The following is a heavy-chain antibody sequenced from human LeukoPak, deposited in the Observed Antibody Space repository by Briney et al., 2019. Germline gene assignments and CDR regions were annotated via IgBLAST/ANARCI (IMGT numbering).Heavy chain of an antibody. Sequence: SVKVSCKASGGTFSSYTISWVRQAPGQGLEWMGGIIPIFGTANYAQKFQGRVTITADESTSTAYMELSSLRSEDTAVYYCARGTAGDGYNYYYYGMDVWGQGTTVTVSS. J-gene: IGHJ6*02. V-gene: IGHV1-69*13. CDR1: GGTFSSYT. CDR3: ARGTAGDGYNYYYYGMDV. CDR2: IIPIFGTA. D-gene: IGHD5-24*01.